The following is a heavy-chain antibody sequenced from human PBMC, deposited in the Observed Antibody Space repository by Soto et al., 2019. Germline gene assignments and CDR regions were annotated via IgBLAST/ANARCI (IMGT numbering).Heavy chain of an antibody. Sequence: GGSLRLSCAASGFTFSDFYMSWIRQAPGKGLEWVSSIAGRDGTTSYTDSVKGRFTVSRDNAKNSLYLQMDSLRAEDTAMYYCARGGYVGYIIYWGQGILVTVSS. CDR1: GFTFSDFY. CDR3: ARGGYVGYIIY. CDR2: IAGRDGTT. V-gene: IGHV3-11*01. D-gene: IGHD5-12*01. J-gene: IGHJ4*02.